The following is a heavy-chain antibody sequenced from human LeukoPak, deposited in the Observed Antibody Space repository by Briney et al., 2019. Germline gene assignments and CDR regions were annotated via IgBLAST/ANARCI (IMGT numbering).Heavy chain of an antibody. Sequence: GGSLRLSCAASGFTFSSYGMHWVRQAPGKGLEWVAFIRYDGSNKYCADSVKGRFTISRDNSKNTLYLQMNSLRAEDTAVYYCAKDIAARRLVHYYFDYWGQGTLVTVSS. CDR1: GFTFSSYG. CDR3: AKDIAARRLVHYYFDY. V-gene: IGHV3-30*02. CDR2: IRYDGSNK. J-gene: IGHJ4*02. D-gene: IGHD6-6*01.